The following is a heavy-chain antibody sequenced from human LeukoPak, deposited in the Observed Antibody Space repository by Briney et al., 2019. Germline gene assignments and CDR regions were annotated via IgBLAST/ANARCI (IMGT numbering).Heavy chain of an antibody. V-gene: IGHV3-30*18. CDR2: ISYDGSNK. J-gene: IGHJ5*02. CDR1: GFTFSSYG. Sequence: GGSLRLSCAASGFTFSSYGMHWVRQAPGKGLEWVAVISYDGSNKYYADSVKGRFTISRDNSKNTLYLQMNSLRAEDTAVYYCAKDRDSSSWRPNWFDPWGQGTLVTVSS. D-gene: IGHD6-13*01. CDR3: AKDRDSSSWRPNWFDP.